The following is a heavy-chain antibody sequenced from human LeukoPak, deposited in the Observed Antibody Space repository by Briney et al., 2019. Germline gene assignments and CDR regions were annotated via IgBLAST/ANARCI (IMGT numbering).Heavy chain of an antibody. CDR2: VSFDGDNK. D-gene: IGHD3-16*01. CDR3: ARDWALNY. Sequence: GGSLRLSCAASGFTFSSYAMHCVRQPPGKGLEGGAGVSFDGDNKYYADSVKDRFTISRDNSQNTLYLQLNSLRAADTAVYYCARDWALNYWGQGTLVTVSS. V-gene: IGHV3-30-3*01. CDR1: GFTFSSYA. J-gene: IGHJ4*02.